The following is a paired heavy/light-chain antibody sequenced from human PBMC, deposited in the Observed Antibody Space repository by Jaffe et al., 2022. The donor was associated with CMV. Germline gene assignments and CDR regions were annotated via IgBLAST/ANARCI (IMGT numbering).Heavy chain of an antibody. V-gene: IGHV4-39*01. Sequence: QLQLQESGPGLVKPSETLSLTCTVSGGSISSSSYYWGWIRQPPGKGLEWIGSIYYSGSTYYNPSLKSRVTISVDTSKNQFSLKLSSVTAADTAVYYCARLSGTKTTVTTGLDFDYWGQGTLVTVSS. J-gene: IGHJ4*02. D-gene: IGHD4-17*01. CDR3: ARLSGTKTTVTTGLDFDY. CDR1: GGSISSSSYY. CDR2: IYYSGST.
Light chain of an antibody. CDR3: LQHNSYPLLT. Sequence: DIQMTQSPSAMSASVGDRVTITCRASQGISNYLAWFQQKPGKVPKRLIYAASSLQSGVPSRFSGSGSGTEFTLTISSLQPEDFATYYCLQHNSYPLLTFGGGTKVEIK. CDR1: QGISNY. J-gene: IGKJ4*01. CDR2: AAS. V-gene: IGKV1-17*03.